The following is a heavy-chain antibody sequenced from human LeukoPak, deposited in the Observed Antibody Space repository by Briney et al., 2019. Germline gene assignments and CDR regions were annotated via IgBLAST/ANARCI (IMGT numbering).Heavy chain of an antibody. CDR2: IRSKANSYAT. CDR1: GFTFSGSA. Sequence: GGSLRLSCAASGFTFSGSAIHWVRQASGKGLEWVGRIRSKANSYATAYAASVKGRFTISRDDSKNTAYLQMNSLKTEDTAVYYCTTIIGDSGYSTPEALDIWGQGTMVTVSS. V-gene: IGHV3-73*01. J-gene: IGHJ3*02. CDR3: TTIIGDSGYSTPEALDI. D-gene: IGHD3-3*01.